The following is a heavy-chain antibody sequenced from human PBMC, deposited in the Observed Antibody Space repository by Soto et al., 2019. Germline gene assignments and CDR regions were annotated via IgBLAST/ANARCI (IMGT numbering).Heavy chain of an antibody. CDR2: ISGRGDTT. J-gene: IGHJ6*02. CDR1: GFTFTYYS. Sequence: GGSLRLSCVASSGFTFTYYSMSWVRQAPGKGLEWVAHISGRGDTTYYADSAKGRFTISRDNFKSTLYLQMNSLRAEDTAVYYCAKGPAIVLVPAAMNYYYGMDVWGQGTTVTVAS. D-gene: IGHD2-2*01. V-gene: IGHV3-23*01. CDR3: AKGPAIVLVPAAMNYYYGMDV.